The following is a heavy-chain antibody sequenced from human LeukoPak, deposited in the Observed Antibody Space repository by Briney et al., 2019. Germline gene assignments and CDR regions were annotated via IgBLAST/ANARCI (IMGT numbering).Heavy chain of an antibody. V-gene: IGHV1-46*01. CDR1: GYTFTKHY. CDR2: INPSGGST. Sequence: ASVKVSCKASGYTFTKHYMHWVRQAPGQGLEWMGIINPSGGSTSYAQKFQGRVTMTRDTSTSRVYMEVSSLRSEDTAVYYCARDSNSGAFDIWGQGTMVTVSS. CDR3: ARDSNSGAFDI. D-gene: IGHD6-6*01. J-gene: IGHJ3*02.